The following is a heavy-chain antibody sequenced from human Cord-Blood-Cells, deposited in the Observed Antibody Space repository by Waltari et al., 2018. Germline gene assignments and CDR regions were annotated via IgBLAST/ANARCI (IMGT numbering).Heavy chain of an antibody. CDR2: TYYRSKWYN. Sequence: QVQLQQSGPGLVKPSQTLSLPCALSGDSAHRNTSAWNRLRQSPSRGLEWLGRTYYRSKWYNDYAVSVKSRITINPDTSKNQFSLQLNSVTPEDTAVYYCARDRHFVGLTDRIVDYWGQGTLVTVSS. CDR3: ARDRHFVGLTDRIVDY. V-gene: IGHV6-1*01. D-gene: IGHD2-21*01. CDR1: GDSAHRNTSA. J-gene: IGHJ4*02.